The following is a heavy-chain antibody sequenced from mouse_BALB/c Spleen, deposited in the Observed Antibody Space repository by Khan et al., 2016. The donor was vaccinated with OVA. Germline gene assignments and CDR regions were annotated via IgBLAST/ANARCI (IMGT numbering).Heavy chain of an antibody. Sequence: QIQLVQSGPELKKPGETVKISCKASGYTFPNFGMNWVKHAPGKGLEWMGWINTYTGEPTYADDFKGRFAFSLETSATAAYLQINNLKNEDTATYVCARPPYFYYTMAYWGQGTSVTVSS. V-gene: IGHV9-3-1*01. CDR3: ARPPYFYYTMAY. D-gene: IGHD2-10*01. J-gene: IGHJ4*01. CDR1: GYTFPNFG. CDR2: INTYTGEP.